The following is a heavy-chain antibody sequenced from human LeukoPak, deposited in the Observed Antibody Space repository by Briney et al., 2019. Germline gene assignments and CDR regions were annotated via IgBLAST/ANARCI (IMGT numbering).Heavy chain of an antibody. CDR1: GYTFTSYD. Sequence: ASVKVSCKASGYTFTSYDINWVRQATGQGLEWMGWMNPNSGNTGYAQKFQDRVTMTTDTSTSTAYMELRSLRSDDTAVYYCARGSNPQVGATSFWGQGTLVTVSS. CDR2: MNPNSGNT. V-gene: IGHV1-8*01. J-gene: IGHJ4*02. CDR3: ARGSNPQVGATSF. D-gene: IGHD1-26*01.